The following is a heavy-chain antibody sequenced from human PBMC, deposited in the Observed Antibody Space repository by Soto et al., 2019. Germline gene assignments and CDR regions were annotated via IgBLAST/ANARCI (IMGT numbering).Heavy chain of an antibody. CDR2: INHGGST. V-gene: IGHV4-34*01. CDR3: ARDNTVGATLGINYYFYYGMDV. J-gene: IGHJ6*02. D-gene: IGHD1-26*01. Sequence: SLTCAVYGGSFSGYYWSWIRQPPGKGLEWIGEINHGGSTNYKPSLKSRVTISVDTSKNQFSLKLSSVTAADTAVYYCARDNTVGATLGINYYFYYGMDVWRQGTTVTVSS. CDR1: GGSFSGYY.